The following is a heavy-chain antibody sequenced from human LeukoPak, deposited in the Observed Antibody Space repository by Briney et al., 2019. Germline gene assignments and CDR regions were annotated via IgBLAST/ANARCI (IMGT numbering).Heavy chain of an antibody. J-gene: IGHJ4*02. D-gene: IGHD5-18*01. CDR2: INHSGST. V-gene: IGHV4-34*01. CDR1: GGSFSGYY. Sequence: QTSETLSLTCAVYGGSFSGYYWSWIRQPPGKGLEWIGEINHSGSTNYNPSLKSRVTISVDTSKNQFSLKLSSVTAADTAVYYCARGAPQTAMVDYWGQGTLVTVSS. CDR3: ARGAPQTAMVDY.